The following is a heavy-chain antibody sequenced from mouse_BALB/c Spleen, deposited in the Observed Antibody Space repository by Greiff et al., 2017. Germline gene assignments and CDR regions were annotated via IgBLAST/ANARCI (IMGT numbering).Heavy chain of an antibody. CDR2: ISSGGSYT. CDR1: GFTFSSYA. V-gene: IGHV5-9-3*01. CDR3: ARNSFDV. D-gene: IGHD5-2*01. Sequence: EVKVVESGGGLVKPGGSLKLSCAASGFTFSSYAMSWVRQTPEKRLEWVATISSGGSYTYYPDSVKGRFTISRDNAKNTLYLQMSSLRSEDTAMYYCARNSFDVWGAGTTVTVSS. J-gene: IGHJ1*01.